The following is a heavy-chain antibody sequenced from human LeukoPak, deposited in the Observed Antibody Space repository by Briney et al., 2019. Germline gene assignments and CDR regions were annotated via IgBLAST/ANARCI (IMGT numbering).Heavy chain of an antibody. CDR3: AKDLATVTTSGQGAMGV. CDR1: GFTFRSYA. V-gene: IGHV3-23*01. J-gene: IGHJ6*03. Sequence: GGSLRLSCVASGFTFRSYAMRWVRQAPGKGLEWVSTISTSNTYYADSVKGRFTISRDNSKNTLYLQLNSLRAEDTSVYYCAKDLATVTTSGQGAMGVWGTGTTVTVSS. CDR2: ISTSNT. D-gene: IGHD4-11*01.